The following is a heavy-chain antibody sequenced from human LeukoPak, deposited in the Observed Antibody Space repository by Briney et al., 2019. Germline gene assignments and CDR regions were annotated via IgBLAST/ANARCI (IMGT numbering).Heavy chain of an antibody. J-gene: IGHJ6*02. CDR2: ISSSGTNI. CDR1: GFTFSSYA. CDR3: ARDYTMIRGYPDV. V-gene: IGHV3-48*03. Sequence: GGSLRLSCAASGFTFSSYAMSWVRQAPGKGLEWVSHISSSGTNIYYADSVRGRFTISRDNAKNSLDLQMDSLRAEDTAVYYCARDYTMIRGYPDVWGQGTTVTVSS. D-gene: IGHD3-10*01.